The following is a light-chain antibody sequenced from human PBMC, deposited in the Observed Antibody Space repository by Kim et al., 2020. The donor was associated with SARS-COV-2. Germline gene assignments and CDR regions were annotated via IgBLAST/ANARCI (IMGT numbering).Light chain of an antibody. V-gene: IGKV4-1*01. CDR2: WAS. CDR1: QSILYRSENKNF. J-gene: IGKJ1*01. Sequence: ATFNCKSSQSILYRSENKNFLAWFQQKPRQPPKLLLYWASTRESGVPDRFSGSGSGTDFTLTISGLQAEDVAVYYCQQYLRIPWTFGRGTKVDIK. CDR3: QQYLRIPWT.